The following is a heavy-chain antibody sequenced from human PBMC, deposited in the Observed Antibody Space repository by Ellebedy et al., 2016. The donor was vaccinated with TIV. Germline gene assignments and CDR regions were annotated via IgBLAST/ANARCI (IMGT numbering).Heavy chain of an antibody. CDR3: AKERAFKRWEAAAVFDY. Sequence: PGGSLRLSCAASGFTFSSYGMHWVRQAPGKGLEWVAFIRYDGSNKYYADSVKGRFTISRDNSKNTLYLQMNSLRAEDTAVYYCAKERAFKRWEAAAVFDYWGQGTLVTVSS. J-gene: IGHJ4*02. V-gene: IGHV3-30*02. D-gene: IGHD6-13*01. CDR1: GFTFSSYG. CDR2: IRYDGSNK.